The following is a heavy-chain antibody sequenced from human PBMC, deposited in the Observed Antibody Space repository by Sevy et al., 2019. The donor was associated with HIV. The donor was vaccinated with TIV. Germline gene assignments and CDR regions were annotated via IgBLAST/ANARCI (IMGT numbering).Heavy chain of an antibody. CDR2: IYLGDSDT. J-gene: IGHJ3*02. D-gene: IGHD2-15*01. CDR3: VRLNYGGNGEVAFDI. V-gene: IGHV5-51*01. CDR1: GYSSTNYW. Sequence: GESLKISCKGSGYSSTNYWIGWVRQMPGKGLEWMGIIYLGDSDTRDSPSFQGKVNMSVDKSITTAFLQWSSLKASDTAMYYCVRLNYGGNGEVAFDIWGQGTMVTVSS.